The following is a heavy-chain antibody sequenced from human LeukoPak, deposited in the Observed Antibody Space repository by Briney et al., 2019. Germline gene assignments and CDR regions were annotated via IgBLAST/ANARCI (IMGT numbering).Heavy chain of an antibody. V-gene: IGHV4-30-2*01. D-gene: IGHD2-21*01. CDR2: SFQSGST. CDR3: ARILWNYYYYMDV. CDR1: GGSISSGSYY. Sequence: PSQTLSLTCTVSGGSISSGSYYWSWIRQPPGKGLEWIGYSFQSGSTYYNPSLKSRVTISVDRSKNQFSLKLSSVTAADTAVYYCARILWNYYYYMDVWGKGTTVTVSS. J-gene: IGHJ6*03.